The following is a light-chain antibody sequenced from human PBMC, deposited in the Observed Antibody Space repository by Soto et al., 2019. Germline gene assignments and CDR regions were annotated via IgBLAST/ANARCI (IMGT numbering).Light chain of an antibody. V-gene: IGKV1-39*01. CDR2: GAS. CDR1: QSITNF. J-gene: IGKJ1*01. Sequence: DIQMTQSPSSLSAFVGDRVTITCRASQSITNFLNWYQQEPGKAPKLLIFGASSLQSGVPSRFSGTGSGTDFTLTIRSLRPEDFAMYYCQQSYGNPWTFGQGTRVEIK. CDR3: QQSYGNPWT.